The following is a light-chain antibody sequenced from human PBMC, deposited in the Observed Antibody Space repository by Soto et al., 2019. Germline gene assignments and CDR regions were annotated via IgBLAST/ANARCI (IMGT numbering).Light chain of an antibody. J-gene: IGLJ2*01. CDR3: SSYTGRSTVI. Sequence: QSALTQPASVSGSPGQSITISCTGTNNDVGGFNFVSWYQQHPGKVPKLLIYDVDDRPSGVSNRFSGSRSGNTASLTISGLQAEDEADYSCSSYTGRSTVIFGGGTKLTVL. CDR1: NNDVGGFNF. CDR2: DVD. V-gene: IGLV2-14*03.